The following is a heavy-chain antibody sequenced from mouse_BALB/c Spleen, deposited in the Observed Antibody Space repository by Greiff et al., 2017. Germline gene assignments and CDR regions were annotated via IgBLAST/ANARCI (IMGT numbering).Heavy chain of an antibody. CDR1: GYTFTSYW. V-gene: IGHV1-4*01. J-gene: IGHJ2*01. CDR3: ARSGGSSSFDY. D-gene: IGHD1-1*01. CDR2: INPSTGYT. Sequence: VKLQESGAELVRPGSSVKISCKASGYTFTSYWMHWVKQRPGQGLEWIGYINPSTGYTEYNQKFKDKATLTADKSSSTAYMQLSSLTSEDSAVYYCARSGGSSSFDYWGQGTTLTVSS.